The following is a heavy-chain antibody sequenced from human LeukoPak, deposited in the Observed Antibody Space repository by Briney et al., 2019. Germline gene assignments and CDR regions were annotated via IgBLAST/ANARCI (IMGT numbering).Heavy chain of an antibody. J-gene: IGHJ4*02. V-gene: IGHV3-21*01. Sequence: GGSLRLSCAASGFTFSSYNMNWVRQAPGKGLEWVSFISTSSSYIYYADSVKGRFTVSRDNAKNSLYLQMNSLRAEDTAMYYCARDREGFGESYFDYWGQGTLVTVSS. CDR2: ISTSSSYI. D-gene: IGHD3-10*01. CDR3: ARDREGFGESYFDY. CDR1: GFTFSSYN.